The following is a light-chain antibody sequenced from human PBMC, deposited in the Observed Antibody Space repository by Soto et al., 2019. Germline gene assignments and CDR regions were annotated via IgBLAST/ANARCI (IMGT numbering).Light chain of an antibody. CDR1: QSVSNY. CDR2: GAS. Sequence: EIVLTQSPGTLSLSPGERATLSCRASQSVSNYLAWYQRKPGQAPRLLIYGASSRATGIPDRFSGSGSGTDFTLTISRLEPDDFAVYYCNQYSGLPQTFVQGTKVDIK. J-gene: IGKJ1*01. V-gene: IGKV3-20*01. CDR3: NQYSGLPQT.